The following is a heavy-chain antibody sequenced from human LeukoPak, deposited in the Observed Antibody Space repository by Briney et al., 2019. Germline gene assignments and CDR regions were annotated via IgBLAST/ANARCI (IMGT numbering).Heavy chain of an antibody. CDR2: IIPIFGTA. CDR1: GGTFSSYA. Sequence: SVKVSCKASGGTFSSYAFSWVRQAPGQGLEWMGGIIPIFGTANYAQKFQGRVTITADESTSTAYMELSSLRSEDTAVYYCARGTVTMVRGVIIGLGAFDIWGQGTMVTVSS. J-gene: IGHJ3*02. V-gene: IGHV1-69*13. CDR3: ARGTVTMVRGVIIGLGAFDI. D-gene: IGHD3-10*01.